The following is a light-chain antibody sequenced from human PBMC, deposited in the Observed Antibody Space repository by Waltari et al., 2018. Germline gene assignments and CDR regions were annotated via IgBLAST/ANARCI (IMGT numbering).Light chain of an antibody. CDR2: DVT. J-gene: IGLJ2*01. V-gene: IGLV2-8*01. CDR1: RSDVGGYDY. Sequence: QSALTQPPSASGSPGQSVTISCTGTRSDVGGYDYVSWYQQHPGKAPKLVIYDVTKRPSGVPDRFSGSKSGNTASLTVSGLQAEDEADYYCGSYAGNFDFVAFGAGTKLTVL. CDR3: GSYAGNFDFVA.